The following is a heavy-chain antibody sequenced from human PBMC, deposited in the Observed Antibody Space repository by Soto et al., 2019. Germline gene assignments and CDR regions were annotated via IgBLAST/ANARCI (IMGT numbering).Heavy chain of an antibody. V-gene: IGHV3-33*01. CDR2: IWYDGSNK. CDR1: GFTFSSHG. Sequence: GGSLRLSCAASGFTFSSHGRHWVRQAPDKGLEWVAVIWYDGSNKYYADSVKGRFTISRDNSNNMLYLEMNSLRVEDTAVYYCARWGNWKVADNWGQGTLVTAPQ. J-gene: IGHJ4*02. D-gene: IGHD3-16*01. CDR3: ARWGNWKVADN.